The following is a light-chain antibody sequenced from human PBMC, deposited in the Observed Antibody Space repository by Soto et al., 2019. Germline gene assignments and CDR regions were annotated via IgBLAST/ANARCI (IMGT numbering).Light chain of an antibody. J-gene: IGKJ1*01. Sequence: EIVLTQSPHTLAVSPGEVATLSCWASQSVTSNLAWYQQKRGQAPRLLIYAASTRATGVPARFSGSGSGTEFTLTISSLQSEDFAVYYCQQYNNWPPITFGQGTKVDI. CDR3: QQYNNWPPIT. CDR1: QSVTSN. V-gene: IGKV3D-15*01. CDR2: AAS.